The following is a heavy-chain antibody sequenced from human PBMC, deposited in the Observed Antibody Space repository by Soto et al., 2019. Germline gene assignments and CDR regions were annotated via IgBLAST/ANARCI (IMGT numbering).Heavy chain of an antibody. CDR3: ARDKDRLQLGGNYYSIMDV. D-gene: IGHD1-1*01. Sequence: QVQLVQSGAEVKKPGSSVKVSCKASGGTFSKSAISWVRQAPGQGLEWMGGIIPIFRTPDYAQKFQGRVTSTEDKPTSTAYMELRGLISKDTAMYYSARDKDRLQLGGNYYSIMDVWGQGTTVIVSS. CDR1: GGTFSKSA. J-gene: IGHJ6*02. V-gene: IGHV1-69*14. CDR2: IIPIFRTP.